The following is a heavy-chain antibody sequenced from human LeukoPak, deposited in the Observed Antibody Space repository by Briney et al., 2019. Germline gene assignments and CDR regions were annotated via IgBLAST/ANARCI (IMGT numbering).Heavy chain of an antibody. CDR2: ISVRSNYR. CDR3: VRLRRNSDRSGFYYYYDY. V-gene: IGHV3-21*01. J-gene: IGHJ4*02. Sequence: GGSLRLSCAASGYTFSDFSVNWVRQAPGKGLEWVSSISVRSNYRYYADSVRGRFSISRDDARNSLYLQMNSLRAENTAVYYCVRLRRNSDRSGFYYYYDYWGQGTLVTVSS. D-gene: IGHD3-22*01. CDR1: GYTFSDFS.